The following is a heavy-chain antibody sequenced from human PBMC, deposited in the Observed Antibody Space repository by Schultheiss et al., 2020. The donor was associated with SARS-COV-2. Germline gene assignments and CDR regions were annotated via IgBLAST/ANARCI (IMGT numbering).Heavy chain of an antibody. Sequence: GESLKISCAASGFTFSSYGMHWVRQAPGKGLEWVAVISYDGSNKYYADSVKGRFTISRDNSKNTLYLQMNSLRAEDTAVYYCATSHAPGRIAVAGYFDYWGQGTLVTVSS. CDR1: GFTFSSYG. V-gene: IGHV3-33*05. CDR3: ATSHAPGRIAVAGYFDY. CDR2: ISYDGSNK. J-gene: IGHJ4*02. D-gene: IGHD6-19*01.